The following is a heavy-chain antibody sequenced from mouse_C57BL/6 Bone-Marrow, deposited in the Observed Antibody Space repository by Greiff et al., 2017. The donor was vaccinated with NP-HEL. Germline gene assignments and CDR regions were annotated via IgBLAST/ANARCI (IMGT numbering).Heavy chain of an antibody. CDR3: ARSGGYFDV. Sequence: VQLQQSGPELVKPGASVKISCKASGYAFSSSWMNWVKQRPGKGLEWIGRIYPGDGDTNYNGKFKGKATLTADKSSSTAYMQLSSLTSEDSAVYFCARSGGYFDVWGRGTTVTVSS. D-gene: IGHD3-1*01. V-gene: IGHV1-82*01. CDR1: GYAFSSSW. CDR2: IYPGDGDT. J-gene: IGHJ1*03.